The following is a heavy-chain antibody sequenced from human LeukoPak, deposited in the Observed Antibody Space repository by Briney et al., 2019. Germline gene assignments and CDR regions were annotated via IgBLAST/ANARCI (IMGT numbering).Heavy chain of an antibody. V-gene: IGHV4-34*01. D-gene: IGHD6-19*01. CDR2: INHSGST. CDR1: GGSFSGYY. Sequence: SETLSLTCAVYGGSFSGYYWSWIRQPPGKGLEWNGEINHSGSTNYNPSLKSRVTISVDTSKNQFSLKLSSVTAADTAVYYCARAKLFRGWYRNNYYYYGMDVWGQGTTVTVSS. CDR3: ARAKLFRGWYRNNYYYYGMDV. J-gene: IGHJ6*02.